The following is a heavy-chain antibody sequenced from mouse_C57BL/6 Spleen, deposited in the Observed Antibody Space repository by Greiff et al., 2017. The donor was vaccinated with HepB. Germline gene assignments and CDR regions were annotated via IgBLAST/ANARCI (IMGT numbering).Heavy chain of an antibody. D-gene: IGHD2-3*01. J-gene: IGHJ2*01. V-gene: IGHV6-6*01. CDR3: TVYDGYSYYFDY. CDR1: GFTFSDAW. Sequence: EVKVEESGGGLVQPGGSMKLSCAASGFTFSDAWMDWVRQSPEKGLEWVAEIRNKANNHATYYAESVKGRFTISRDDSKSSGYLQMNSLRAEDTGIYYCTVYDGYSYYFDYWGQGTTLTVSS. CDR2: IRNKANNHAT.